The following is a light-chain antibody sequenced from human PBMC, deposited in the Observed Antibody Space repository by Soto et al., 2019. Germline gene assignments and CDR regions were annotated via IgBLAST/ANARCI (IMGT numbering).Light chain of an antibody. J-gene: IGLJ1*01. CDR1: SSDVGGYDY. V-gene: IGLV2-14*01. CDR2: EVS. CDR3: SSYTSTTNFGV. Sequence: QSVLTQPASVSGSPGQSITISCTGTSSDVGGYDYVSWYQHHPGKAPKLMIYEVSNRPSGVSNRFSGSKSDNAASLTISGLPAEDEANYYCSSYTSTTNFGVFATGTKVTVL.